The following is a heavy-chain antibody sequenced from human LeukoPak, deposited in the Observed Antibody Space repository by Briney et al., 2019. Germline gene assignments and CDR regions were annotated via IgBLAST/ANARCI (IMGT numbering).Heavy chain of an antibody. CDR3: ARAWDYCGGDCYSLDY. CDR2: ISYDGSNK. J-gene: IGHJ4*02. V-gene: IGHV3-30*04. Sequence: GGSLRLSCAASGFTFSSYAMHWVRQAPGKGLEWVAVISYDGSNKYYADSVKGRFTISRDNSKNTLYLQMNSLRAEDTAVYYCARAWDYCGGDCYSLDYWGQGTLVTVSS. D-gene: IGHD2-21*02. CDR1: GFTFSSYA.